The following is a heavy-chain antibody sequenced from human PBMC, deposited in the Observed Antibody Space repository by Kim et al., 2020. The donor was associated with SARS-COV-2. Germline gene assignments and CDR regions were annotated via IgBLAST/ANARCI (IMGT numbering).Heavy chain of an antibody. J-gene: IGHJ6*01. V-gene: IGHV3-30-3*01. Sequence: GGSLRLSCAASGLSFGSSAMHWVRQAPGKGLEWVAVISYDGRNKDYADSVKGRFTISRDNSKNTLYLQMNSLRVEDTAVYYCARGNYHGSVSLYDYYNGMVVWRQGPTLTVSS. D-gene: IGHD3-10*01. CDR3: ARGNYHGSVSLYDYYNGMVV. CDR1: GLSFGSSA. CDR2: ISYDGRNK.